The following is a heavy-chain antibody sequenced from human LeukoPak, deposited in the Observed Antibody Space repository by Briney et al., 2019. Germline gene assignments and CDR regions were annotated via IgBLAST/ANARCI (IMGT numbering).Heavy chain of an antibody. D-gene: IGHD1-1*01. CDR1: AGSISSGGYY. J-gene: IGHJ4*02. Sequence: SQTLSLTCTLSAGSISSGGYYWSWIRQHPWKGLEWIGYISYSGLTYYIPSLKSRVTMSVETPKNQFSLKLSSVTAADTAVYYCARDTLDFGSDYWGQGTLVTVSS. V-gene: IGHV4-31*03. CDR3: ARDTLDFGSDY. CDR2: ISYSGLT.